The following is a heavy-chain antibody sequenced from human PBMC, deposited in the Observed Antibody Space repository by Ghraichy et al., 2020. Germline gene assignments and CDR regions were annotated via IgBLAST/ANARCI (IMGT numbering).Heavy chain of an antibody. Sequence: SETLSLTCTVSGGSISSYYWSWIRQPPGKGLEWIGYIYYSGSTNYNPSLKSRVTISVDTSKNQFSLKLSSVTAADTAVYYCARDQRDTAMFDIWGQGTMVTVSS. V-gene: IGHV4-59*01. CDR1: GGSISSYY. D-gene: IGHD5-18*01. J-gene: IGHJ3*02. CDR3: ARDQRDTAMFDI. CDR2: IYYSGST.